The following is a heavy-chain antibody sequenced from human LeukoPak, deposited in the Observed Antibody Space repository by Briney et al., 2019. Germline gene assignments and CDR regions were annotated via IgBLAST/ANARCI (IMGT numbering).Heavy chain of an antibody. D-gene: IGHD2-21*01. CDR3: ARDFPICGTDYGMDV. V-gene: IGHV1-2*02. CDR2: IHPNIVGT. CDR1: GYTFVAYY. J-gene: IGHJ6*02. Sequence: ASPKASCKASGYTFVAYYIHWVRQSPRQGLEWMGWIHPNIVGTYYAQKFQGRVTLTRDASIDTAYMELRSLISADKAVYYCARDFPICGTDYGMDVWGHGTTVTVSS.